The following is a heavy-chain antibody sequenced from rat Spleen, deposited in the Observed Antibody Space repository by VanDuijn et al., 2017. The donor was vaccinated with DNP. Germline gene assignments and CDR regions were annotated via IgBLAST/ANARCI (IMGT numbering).Heavy chain of an antibody. J-gene: IGHJ2*01. CDR3: TRDGLVQFDY. D-gene: IGHD1-6*01. Sequence: EVQLVESGGGLVQPGRSLKLSCAASGFTYSKYVMAWVRQAPTKGLEWVASISTGGGDTYYRDSVKGRFTISRDNAKDTLYLQMDSLRSEDTATYYCTRDGLVQFDYWGQGIMVTVSS. CDR2: ISTGGGDT. V-gene: IGHV5S13*01. CDR1: GFTYSKYV.